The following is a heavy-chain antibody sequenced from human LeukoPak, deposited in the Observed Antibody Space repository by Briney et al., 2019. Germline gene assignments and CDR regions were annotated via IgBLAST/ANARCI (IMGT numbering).Heavy chain of an antibody. J-gene: IGHJ4*02. D-gene: IGHD2-8*01. V-gene: IGHV3-21*01. Sequence: GGSLRLSCAASGFTFSSYSMNWARQAPGKGLEWVSSISSSSSYIYYADSVKGRFTISRDNAKNSLYLQMNSLRAEDTAVYYCARDVLMVYAFDYWGQGTLVTVSS. CDR3: ARDVLMVYAFDY. CDR2: ISSSSSYI. CDR1: GFTFSSYS.